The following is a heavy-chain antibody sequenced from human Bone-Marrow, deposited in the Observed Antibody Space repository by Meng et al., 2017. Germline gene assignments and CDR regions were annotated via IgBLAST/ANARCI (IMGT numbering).Heavy chain of an antibody. CDR2: INPNSGGT. CDR3: ARDLTYIRYFDWLFLSPYFDY. Sequence: ASVKVSCKASGYTFTGYYMHWGRQAPGQGLEWMGRINPNSGGTNYAQKFQGRVTMTRDTSISTAYMELSRLRSDDTAVYYCARDLTYIRYFDWLFLSPYFDYWGQGTLVTVSS. J-gene: IGHJ4*02. D-gene: IGHD3-9*01. CDR1: GYTFTGYY. V-gene: IGHV1-2*06.